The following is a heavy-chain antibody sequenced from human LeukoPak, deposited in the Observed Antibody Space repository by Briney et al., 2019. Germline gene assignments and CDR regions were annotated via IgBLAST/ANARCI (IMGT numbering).Heavy chain of an antibody. Sequence: GGSLRLSCAASGFIFSSYAMHWVRQAPGEGLDWVAVISYHGSDQFYADSVKGRFTISRDSSKNTLHLQMNSLRTEDTAVYYCVRQDCSGGACYLDFWGQGTPVTVSS. V-gene: IGHV3-30*04. CDR1: GFIFSSYA. J-gene: IGHJ4*02. CDR2: ISYHGSDQ. D-gene: IGHD2-15*01. CDR3: VRQDCSGGACYLDF.